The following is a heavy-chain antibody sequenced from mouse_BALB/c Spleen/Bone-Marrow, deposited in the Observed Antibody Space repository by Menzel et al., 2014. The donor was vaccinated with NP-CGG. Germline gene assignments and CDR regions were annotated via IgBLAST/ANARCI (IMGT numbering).Heavy chain of an antibody. Sequence: VQLQQSGPGLVAPSQSLSITCTVSGFSLTSYGVHWVRQPPGKGLEWLGVMWAGGSTNYNSALMSRLSTSKDNSKSQVFLKMNSLQTDDTAMYYCARSTMRIWAMDYWGQGTSVTVSS. CDR2: MWAGGST. D-gene: IGHD2-4*01. V-gene: IGHV2-9*02. CDR1: GFSLTSYG. J-gene: IGHJ4*01. CDR3: ARSTMRIWAMDY.